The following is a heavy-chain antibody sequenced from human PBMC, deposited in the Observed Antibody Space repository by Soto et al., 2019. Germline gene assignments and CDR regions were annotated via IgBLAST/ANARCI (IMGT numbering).Heavy chain of an antibody. CDR3: ARDRITMIVVVNDAFDI. V-gene: IGHV1-18*01. D-gene: IGHD3-22*01. CDR1: GYTFTSYG. J-gene: IGHJ3*02. CDR2: ISAYNGNT. Sequence: SVKVTCKASGYTFTSYGISWVRQAPGQGLEWMGWISAYNGNTNYAQKLQGRVTMTTDTSTSTAYMELRSLRSDDTAVYYCARDRITMIVVVNDAFDIWGQGTVVTVSS.